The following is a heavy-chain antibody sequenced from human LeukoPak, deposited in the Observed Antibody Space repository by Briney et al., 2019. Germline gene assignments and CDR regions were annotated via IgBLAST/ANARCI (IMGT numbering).Heavy chain of an antibody. CDR1: GFTLRTYS. J-gene: IGHJ1*01. CDR3: ARDLGDSSAH. V-gene: IGHV3-21*01. Sequence: PGGSLTLSCGPLGFTLRTYSMKWVRRAPGRGLEWGSSISSRTSYTYYADSVKGRFTISRDNANNSLYLQMNSLRAEDTAVYYCARDLGDSSAHWGQGTLVTVSS. CDR2: ISSRTSYT. D-gene: IGHD3-22*01.